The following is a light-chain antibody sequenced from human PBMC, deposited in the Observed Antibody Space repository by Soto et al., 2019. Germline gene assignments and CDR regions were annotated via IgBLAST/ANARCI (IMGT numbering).Light chain of an antibody. Sequence: EIVLTQSPGTLSLSPGESATLSCRASQSVYINSLAWYQQRPGQAPRLLFYGPSTRASAVPDRFSASGSGADFALTITRLEPEDFAVYYCQQYGTSTFTFGPGTRVD. CDR1: QSVYINS. V-gene: IGKV3-20*01. CDR3: QQYGTSTFT. CDR2: GPS. J-gene: IGKJ3*01.